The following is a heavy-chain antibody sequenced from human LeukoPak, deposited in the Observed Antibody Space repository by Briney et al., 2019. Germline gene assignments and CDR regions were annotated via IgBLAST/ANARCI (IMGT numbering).Heavy chain of an antibody. Sequence: ASVKVSCKASGYTFTDHYMHWVQQAPGKGLEWMGRVDPEDGETIYAEKFQGRVTITADTSTDTAYMELSSLRSEDTAVYYCATVKEHKFWSGYYTDPQRWFDPWGQGTLVTVSS. CDR2: VDPEDGET. J-gene: IGHJ5*02. V-gene: IGHV1-69-2*01. CDR1: GYTFTDHY. D-gene: IGHD3-3*01. CDR3: ATVKEHKFWSGYYTDPQRWFDP.